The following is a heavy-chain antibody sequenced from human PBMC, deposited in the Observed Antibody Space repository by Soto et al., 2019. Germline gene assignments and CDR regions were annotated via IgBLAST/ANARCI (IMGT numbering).Heavy chain of an antibody. CDR2: INHTGST. CDR3: ARIRGYGDHRSWGYNWFDP. J-gene: IGHJ5*02. CDR1: GGSFSGYY. Sequence: QVQLKQWGAGLLKPSETLSLTCAVYGGSFSGYYWSWIRQPPGKGLEWIGEINHTGSTNYNPSLKSRVTISVATSKNQFSLKLSSVTAADTAVYYCARIRGYGDHRSWGYNWFDPWGQGTLVTVSS. D-gene: IGHD4-17*01. V-gene: IGHV4-34*01.